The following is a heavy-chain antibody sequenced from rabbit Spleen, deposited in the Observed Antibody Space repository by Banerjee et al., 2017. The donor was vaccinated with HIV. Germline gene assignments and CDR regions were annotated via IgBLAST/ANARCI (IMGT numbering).Heavy chain of an antibody. CDR2: INTATAKG. J-gene: IGHJ3*01. V-gene: IGHV1S45*01. D-gene: IGHD2-1*01. CDR1: GFSFGDRDV. CDR3: AREKSGDYGHDL. Sequence: QQQLVESGGGLVQPTGSLTLTCKASGFSFGDRDVMCWVRQAPGKGLEWIACINTATAKGVYVSWVNGRFTISKTSSTTVTLQMTSLTVADTATFFCAREKSGDYGHDLWGQGTLVTVS.